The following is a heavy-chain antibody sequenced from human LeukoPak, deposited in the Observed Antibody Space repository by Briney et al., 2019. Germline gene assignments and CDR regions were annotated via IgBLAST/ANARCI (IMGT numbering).Heavy chain of an antibody. CDR1: GGSVSSGSYY. V-gene: IGHV4-61*01. Sequence: SETLSLTCTVSGGSVSSGSYYWSWIRQPPGKGLEWIGYIYYSGSTNYNPSLKSRVTISVDTSKNQFSLRLTSVTAADTAVYFCARSSSWDPFEYWGQGTLVTVSS. D-gene: IGHD6-13*01. J-gene: IGHJ4*02. CDR2: IYYSGST. CDR3: ARSSSWDPFEY.